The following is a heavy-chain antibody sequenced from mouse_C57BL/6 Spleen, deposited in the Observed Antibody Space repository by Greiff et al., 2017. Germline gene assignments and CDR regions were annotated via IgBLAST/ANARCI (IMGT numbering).Heavy chain of an antibody. Sequence: EVKVVESGEGLVKPGGSLKLSCAASGFTFSSYAMSWVRQTPEKRLEWVAYISSGGDYIYYADTVKGRFTISRDNARNTLYLQMSSLKSEDTAMYYCTRDRGVYYDYGDGFDYWGQGTTLTVSS. D-gene: IGHD2-4*01. J-gene: IGHJ2*01. CDR1: GFTFSSYA. CDR2: ISSGGDYI. CDR3: TRDRGVYYDYGDGFDY. V-gene: IGHV5-9-1*02.